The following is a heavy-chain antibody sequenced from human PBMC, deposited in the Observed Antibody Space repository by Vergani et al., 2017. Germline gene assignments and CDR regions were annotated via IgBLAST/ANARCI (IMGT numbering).Heavy chain of an antibody. D-gene: IGHD2-8*02. CDR3: AKDLSCSTAGPHFDS. Sequence: QVHLVESGGGVVQPGRSLTLSCVASGFSFRGHGMHWVRQAPGKGLEWVAMISYDGDRRDYGDFAKGRFTISRDSSKTVYLQMNSLRVEDTAMYFCAKDLSCSTAGPHFDSRGQGTLVTVSS. CDR2: ISYDGDRR. V-gene: IGHV3-30*18. J-gene: IGHJ4*02. CDR1: GFSFRGHG.